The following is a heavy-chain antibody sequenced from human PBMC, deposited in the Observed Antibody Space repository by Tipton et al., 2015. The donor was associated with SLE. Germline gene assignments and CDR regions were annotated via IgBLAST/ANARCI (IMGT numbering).Heavy chain of an antibody. D-gene: IGHD1-26*01. CDR3: ARLGGGSYYGY. J-gene: IGHJ4*02. V-gene: IGHV4-59*11. CDR1: GGSISSHY. CDR2: IYYSGST. Sequence: TLSLTCTVSGGSISSHYWSWIRQPPGKGLEWIGYIYYSGSTNYNPSLKSRVTISVDTSKNQFSLKLSSVTAADTAVYYCARLGGGSYYGYWGQGTLVTVSS.